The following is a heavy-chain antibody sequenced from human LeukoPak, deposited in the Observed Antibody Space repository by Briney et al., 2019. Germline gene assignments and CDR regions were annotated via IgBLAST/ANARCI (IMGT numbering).Heavy chain of an antibody. CDR3: VLGGYFDY. J-gene: IGHJ4*02. CDR1: GFTFSSYG. CDR2: ISYDGSNK. D-gene: IGHD2-15*01. V-gene: IGHV3-30*03. Sequence: GGSLRLSCAASGFTFSSYGMHWVRQAPGKGLEWVAVISYDGSNKYYADSVKGRFTISRDYSKNTLYLQMNSLRAEDTAVYYCVLGGYFDYWGQGTLVTVSS.